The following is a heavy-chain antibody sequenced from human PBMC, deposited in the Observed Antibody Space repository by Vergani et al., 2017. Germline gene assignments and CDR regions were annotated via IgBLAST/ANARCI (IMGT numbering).Heavy chain of an antibody. J-gene: IGHJ4*02. Sequence: EVQLVESGGGLVQPGGSLRLSCAASGFTFSSYSMNWVRQAPGKGLEWVSYISSSSSTIYYADSVKGRFTISRDNAKNSLYLQMNSLRAEDTAVYYCARASGVRGVTPFDYRGQGTLVTVSS. CDR3: ARASGVRGVTPFDY. D-gene: IGHD3-10*01. V-gene: IGHV3-48*04. CDR2: ISSSSSTI. CDR1: GFTFSSYS.